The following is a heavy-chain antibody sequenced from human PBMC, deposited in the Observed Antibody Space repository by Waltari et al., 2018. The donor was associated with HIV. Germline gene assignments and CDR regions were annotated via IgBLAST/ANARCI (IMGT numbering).Heavy chain of an antibody. CDR1: GFTFSTDS. J-gene: IGHJ3*01. CDR2: IKEDGIGE. Sequence: EVQLVESGGGLVQPGGSLRLSCAAAGFTFSTDSMSWVRQAPGKGLECVAKIKEDGIGEQYVDSVRGRFTVSSDNGKNSLYLQMNRLRGEDTAVYYFAREPVGRADLWGQGTMVTVSS. D-gene: IGHD2-2*01. CDR3: AREPVGRADL. V-gene: IGHV3-7*01.